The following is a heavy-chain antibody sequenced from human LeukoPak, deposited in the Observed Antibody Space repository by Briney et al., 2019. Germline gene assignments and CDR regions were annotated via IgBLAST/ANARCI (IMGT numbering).Heavy chain of an antibody. CDR2: IRSKAYGGTT. CDR3: TRDVRIMITFGGVTYFDY. D-gene: IGHD3-16*01. V-gene: IGHV3-49*04. CDR1: GFTFGDYA. J-gene: IGHJ4*02. Sequence: GGSLRLSCTASGFTFGDYAMSWVRQAPGKGLEWVGFIRSKAYGGTTEYAASVNGRFTISRDDSKSIAYLQMNSLKTEDTAVYYCTRDVRIMITFGGVTYFDYWGQGTLVTVSS.